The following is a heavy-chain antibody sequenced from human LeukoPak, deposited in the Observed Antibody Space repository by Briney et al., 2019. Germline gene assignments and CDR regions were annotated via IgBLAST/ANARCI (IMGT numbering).Heavy chain of an antibody. J-gene: IGHJ4*02. CDR1: GGSISGYY. Sequence: SETLSLTCTVSGGSISGYYWSWIRQLPGKGLEWLGYIYYSGSTNYNPSLKSRVTISVDTSKNQFSLKLSSVTAADTAVYYCARADGDGGNSGLGYWGQGTLVTVSS. V-gene: IGHV4-59*01. CDR2: IYYSGST. CDR3: ARADGDGGNSGLGY. D-gene: IGHD4-23*01.